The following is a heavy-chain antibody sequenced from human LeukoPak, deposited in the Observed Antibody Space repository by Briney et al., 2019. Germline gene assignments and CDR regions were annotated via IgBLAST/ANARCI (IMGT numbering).Heavy chain of an antibody. Sequence: GGSLRLSCAASGFTFRYCSMNWVRQAPGKGLEWISSISSSSKFIYYADSVKGRFTISRDNAQNSVYLQMNSLRAEDTAVYFCAGGSSTDSYYFDYWGQGTLVTVSS. V-gene: IGHV3-21*01. CDR3: AGGSSTDSYYFDY. D-gene: IGHD2-2*01. CDR2: ISSSSKFI. CDR1: GFTFRYCS. J-gene: IGHJ4*02.